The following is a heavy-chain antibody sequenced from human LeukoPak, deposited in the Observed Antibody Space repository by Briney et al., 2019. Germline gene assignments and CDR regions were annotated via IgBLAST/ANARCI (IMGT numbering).Heavy chain of an antibody. Sequence: ASVKVSCKASGYTFTSYGISWVRQAPGQGLEGMGWISAYNGNTNYAQKLQGRVTMTTDTSTRTAYMELRSLRSDDTAVYYCARAPRLLWFGELPPNFDYWGQGTLVTVSS. CDR2: ISAYNGNT. J-gene: IGHJ4*02. CDR1: GYTFTSYG. CDR3: ARAPRLLWFGELPPNFDY. D-gene: IGHD3-10*01. V-gene: IGHV1-18*01.